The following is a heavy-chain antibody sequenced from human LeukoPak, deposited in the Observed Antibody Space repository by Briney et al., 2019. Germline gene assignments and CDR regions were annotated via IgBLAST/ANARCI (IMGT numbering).Heavy chain of an antibody. J-gene: IGHJ4*02. V-gene: IGHV3-74*01. CDR2: INSAGNIT. Sequence: ETLSLTCAVYGGSFSGYYWSWIRQPPGKGLVWVSRINSAGNITTYADSVRGRFTISRDNTKNTLYLQMNSLRAEDTAVYYCWVPATAGEDDHWGQGTLVTVSS. D-gene: IGHD2-2*01. CDR1: GGSFSGYY. CDR3: WVPATAGEDDH.